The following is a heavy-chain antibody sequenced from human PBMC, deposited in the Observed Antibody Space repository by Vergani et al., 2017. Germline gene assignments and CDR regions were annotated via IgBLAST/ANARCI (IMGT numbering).Heavy chain of an antibody. D-gene: IGHD1-20*01. V-gene: IGHV3-33*01. Sequence: QVQLVESGGGVVQPGRSLRLSCAASGFTFSSYGMPWVRQAPGKGWEWVSVIWYDGSNKYYSDSVTGRFTIARDNSKITLYLQMNSLRAEDTAVYYCARDPGRYNWINAFDIWGQGTMVTVSS. CDR1: GFTFSSYG. CDR2: IWYDGSNK. CDR3: ARDPGRYNWINAFDI. J-gene: IGHJ3*02.